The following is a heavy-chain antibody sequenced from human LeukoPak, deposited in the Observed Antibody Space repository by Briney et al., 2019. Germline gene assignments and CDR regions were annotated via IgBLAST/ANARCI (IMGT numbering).Heavy chain of an antibody. V-gene: IGHV3-21*01. Sequence: GGSLRLSCAASGLTFSSYSMNWVRQAPGKGLEWVSSISSSSSYIYYADSVKGRFTISRDNAKNSLYLQMNSLRAEDTAVYYCARDGPLRGYSGYDTVFDAFDIWGQGTMVTVSS. CDR2: ISSSSSYI. CDR1: GLTFSSYS. D-gene: IGHD5-12*01. J-gene: IGHJ3*02. CDR3: ARDGPLRGYSGYDTVFDAFDI.